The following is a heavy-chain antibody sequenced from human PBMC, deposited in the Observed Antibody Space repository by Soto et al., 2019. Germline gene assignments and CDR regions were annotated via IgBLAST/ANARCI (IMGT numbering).Heavy chain of an antibody. J-gene: IGHJ4*02. V-gene: IGHV4-34*01. CDR1: GGSFSGYY. D-gene: IGHD3-16*02. Sequence: QVQLQQWGAGLLKPSETLSLTCAVYGGSFSGYYWSWIRQPPGKGLEWIGEINHSGSTNYNPSLKSRVTISVDTSKNQFSLKLSSVTAADTAVYYCARPYDYIWGSYRYTGRYFDYWGQGTLVTVSS. CDR3: ARPYDYIWGSYRYTGRYFDY. CDR2: INHSGST.